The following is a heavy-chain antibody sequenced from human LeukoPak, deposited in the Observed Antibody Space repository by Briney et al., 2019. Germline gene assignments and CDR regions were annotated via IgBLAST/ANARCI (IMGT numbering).Heavy chain of an antibody. Sequence: GGSLRLSCAASGFTFSSYSMNWVRQAPGEGLEWVSSITTSGGSTYYADSVKGRFTISRDNSKNTLYLQMSSLRDEDTAVYYCVGGFYWGQGTLVTVSS. V-gene: IGHV3-64D*06. J-gene: IGHJ4*02. CDR1: GFTFSSYS. D-gene: IGHD3-16*01. CDR2: ITTSGGST. CDR3: VGGFY.